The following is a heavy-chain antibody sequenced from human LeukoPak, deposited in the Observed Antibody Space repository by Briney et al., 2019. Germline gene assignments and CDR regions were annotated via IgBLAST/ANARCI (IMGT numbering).Heavy chain of an antibody. CDR2: IKSKTDGGTT. CDR1: GFTFSNAW. Sequence: SGRSLRLSCAASGFTFSNAWMSWVRQSPGKGLECVGRIKSKTDGGTTDYAAPVNGRFTISRDDSENTLYLQMNSLKTEDTAVYYCTTIIGYCSGGSCRPDYWGQGTLVTVSS. CDR3: TTIIGYCSGGSCRPDY. D-gene: IGHD2-15*01. J-gene: IGHJ4*02. V-gene: IGHV3-15*01.